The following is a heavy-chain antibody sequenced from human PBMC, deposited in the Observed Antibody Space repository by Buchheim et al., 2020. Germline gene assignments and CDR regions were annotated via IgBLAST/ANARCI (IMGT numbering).Heavy chain of an antibody. D-gene: IGHD3-16*02. Sequence: EVQLVESGGGLVQPGGSLRLSCAASGFTFSSYEMNWVRQAPGKGLEWVSYISSSGSTIYYADSVKGRFTISRDNAKKSLYLQMNSLRAEDTAVYYCASNPYDYVWGSYRYLDYWGQGTL. J-gene: IGHJ4*02. CDR3: ASNPYDYVWGSYRYLDY. CDR1: GFTFSSYE. V-gene: IGHV3-48*03. CDR2: ISSSGSTI.